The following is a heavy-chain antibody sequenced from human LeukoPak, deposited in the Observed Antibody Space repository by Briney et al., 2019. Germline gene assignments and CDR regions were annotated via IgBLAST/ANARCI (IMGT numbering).Heavy chain of an antibody. CDR1: GGSISSYY. CDR2: IYTSGST. D-gene: IGHD3-9*01. V-gene: IGHV4-4*07. Sequence: PSETLSLTCTVSGGSISSYYWSWIRQPAGKGLEWIGRIYTSGSTNYNPSLQSRVPMSEETSQNQSSLRLSSVTAADRAVYYCARVRYDILSGYYRKDYWGQGTLVTVSS. CDR3: ARVRYDILSGYYRKDY. J-gene: IGHJ4*02.